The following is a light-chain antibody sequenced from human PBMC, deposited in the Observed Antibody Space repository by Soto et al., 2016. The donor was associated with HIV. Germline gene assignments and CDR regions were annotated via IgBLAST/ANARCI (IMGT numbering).Light chain of an antibody. Sequence: SYVLTQPPLSVSGPRKDGQDYLWGETTLEVKVCTGTSRSQARPPVLVVHDDTDRPSGIPERFSGSNSGNTATLSINRVEAGDEADYYCQVWDTTNDHPVVFGGGTKLTVL. J-gene: IGLJ2*01. CDR2: DDT. V-gene: IGLV3-21*03. CDR3: QVWDTTNDHPVV. CDR1: TLEVKV.